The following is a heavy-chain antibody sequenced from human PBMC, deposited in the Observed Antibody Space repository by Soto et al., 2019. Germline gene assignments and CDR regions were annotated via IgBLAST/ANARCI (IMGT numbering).Heavy chain of an antibody. V-gene: IGHV4-59*01. CDR3: ARGGGTPGHFDL. J-gene: IGHJ2*01. CDR1: GGSISSYY. D-gene: IGHD3-16*01. Sequence: QVQLQESGPGLVKPSETLFLTCTVSGGSISSYYWSWIRQPPGKGLEWIGYIYYSGSTNYNPSLKSRVTISVDTSKNQFSLKLSSVTAADTAVYYCARGGGTPGHFDLWGRGTLVTVSS. CDR2: IYYSGST.